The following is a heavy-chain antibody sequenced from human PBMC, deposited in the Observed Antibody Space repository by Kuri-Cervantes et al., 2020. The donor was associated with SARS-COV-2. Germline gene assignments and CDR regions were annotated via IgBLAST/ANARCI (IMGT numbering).Heavy chain of an antibody. J-gene: IGHJ5*02. CDR2: IYYSGST. CDR1: GGSISSYY. Sequence: GSLRLCCTVSGGSISSYYWSWIRQPPGKGLEWIGYIYYSGSTNYDPSLKSRVTISVDTSKNQFSLKLSSVTAADTAVYYCAREHIVGVSGSWFDPWGQGTLVTVSS. V-gene: IGHV4-59*01. CDR3: AREHIVGVSGSWFDP. D-gene: IGHD1-26*01.